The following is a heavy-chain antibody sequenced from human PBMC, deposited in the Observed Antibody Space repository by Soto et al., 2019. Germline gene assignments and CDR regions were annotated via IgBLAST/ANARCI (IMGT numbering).Heavy chain of an antibody. CDR1: GFTFNQSA. V-gene: IGHV3-64D*06. CDR3: VRGGGAYAGSSLWFDS. J-gene: IGHJ5*01. CDR2: IGSNGAST. D-gene: IGHD3-16*01. Sequence: GGSLRLSCSASGFTFNQSAMHWVRQAPGKGLEYVAAIGSNGASTFYPGSVKGRFIISRDNSKNTLFLQMNTLRPDDTAVYYCVRGGGAYAGSSLWFDSWGQGTLVTVSS.